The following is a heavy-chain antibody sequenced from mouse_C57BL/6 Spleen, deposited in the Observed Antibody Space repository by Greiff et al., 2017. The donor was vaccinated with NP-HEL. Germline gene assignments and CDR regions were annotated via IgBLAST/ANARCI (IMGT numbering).Heavy chain of an antibody. V-gene: IGHV1-81*01. Sequence: VQLQQSGAELARPGASVKLSCKASGYTFTSYGISWVKQRTGQGLEWIGEIYPRSGNTYYNEKFKGKATLTADKSSSTAYMELRSLTSEDSAVYFCARDDYEGSWFAYWGQGTLVTVSA. J-gene: IGHJ3*01. CDR3: ARDDYEGSWFAY. CDR1: GYTFTSYG. CDR2: IYPRSGNT. D-gene: IGHD2-4*01.